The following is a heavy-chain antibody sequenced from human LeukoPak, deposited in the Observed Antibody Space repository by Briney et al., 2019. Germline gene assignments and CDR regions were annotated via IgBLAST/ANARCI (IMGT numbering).Heavy chain of an antibody. CDR3: ARDREYCSSPSCCASYRFDD. CDR1: GYTFTGYY. Sequence: ASVKVSCKASGYTFTGYYMHWVRQAPGQGLEWMGWIHPKSGGTNYVQKFQGRVTMTSDTSITTAYMEVSRLRSDDTAVYFCARDREYCSSPSCCASYRFDDWGQGTLVTVSS. CDR2: IHPKSGGT. V-gene: IGHV1-2*02. J-gene: IGHJ4*02. D-gene: IGHD2-2*01.